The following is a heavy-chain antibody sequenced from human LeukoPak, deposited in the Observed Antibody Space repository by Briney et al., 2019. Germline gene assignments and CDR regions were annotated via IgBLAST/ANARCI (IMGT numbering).Heavy chain of an antibody. Sequence: SETLSLTCTVSGGSISSYYWSWIRQLPGKGLEWIGYIYYSGSTNYNPSLKSRVTISVDTSKNQFSLKLSSVTAADTAVYYCARAGRDGYTFDYWGQGTLVTVSS. V-gene: IGHV4-59*08. CDR2: IYYSGST. D-gene: IGHD5-24*01. CDR1: GGSISSYY. J-gene: IGHJ4*02. CDR3: ARAGRDGYTFDY.